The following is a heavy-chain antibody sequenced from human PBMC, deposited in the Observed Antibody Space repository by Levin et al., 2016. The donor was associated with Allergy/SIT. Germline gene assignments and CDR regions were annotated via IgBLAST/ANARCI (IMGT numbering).Heavy chain of an antibody. CDR3: TSRYCSSTSCYDYYYYMDV. J-gene: IGHJ6*03. Sequence: VRQMPGKGLEWVGRIRSKANSYATAYAASVKGRFTISRDDSKNTAYLQMNSLKTEDTAVYYCTSRYCSSTSCYDYYYYMDVWGKGTTVTVSS. V-gene: IGHV3-73*01. D-gene: IGHD2-2*01. CDR2: IRSKANSYAT.